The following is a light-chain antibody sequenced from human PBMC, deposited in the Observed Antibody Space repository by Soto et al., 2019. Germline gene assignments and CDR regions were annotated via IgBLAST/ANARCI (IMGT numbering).Light chain of an antibody. CDR2: GAS. J-gene: IGKJ2*01. CDR3: QQYRGPPYT. Sequence: EIVLTQSPGTLSLSPGDGATLSCRASQSVSSDYLAWYQQKPGQAPSLLIYGASHRATGIPHRFSGAGAGTDFALSISRLEHEDFAVDYCQQYRGPPYTCRRGPEQDIK. V-gene: IGKV3-20*01. CDR1: QSVSSDY.